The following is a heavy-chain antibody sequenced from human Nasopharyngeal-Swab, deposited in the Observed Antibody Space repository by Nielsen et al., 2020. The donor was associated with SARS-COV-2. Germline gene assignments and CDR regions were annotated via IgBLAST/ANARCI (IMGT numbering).Heavy chain of an antibody. J-gene: IGHJ4*02. CDR2: INHSGST. V-gene: IGHV4-34*01. D-gene: IGHD3-16*01. CDR3: ARGPHHGGFDY. Sequence: SETLSLTCAVYGGSFSGYYWSWLRQPPGKGLEWIGEINHSGSTNYNPSLKSRVTISVDTSKNQFSLKLSSVTAADTAVYYCARGPHHGGFDYWGQGTLVTVSS. CDR1: GGSFSGYY.